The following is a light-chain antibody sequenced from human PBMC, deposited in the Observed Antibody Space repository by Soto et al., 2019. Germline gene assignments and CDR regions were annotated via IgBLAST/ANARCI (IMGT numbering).Light chain of an antibody. CDR3: QQYSNWPET. Sequence: EIVMSQSPTTLSVSTGERASLSCRASQSISSNLAWYQQKPGQAPRLLIYDASTRATGIPARFSGSGSGTEFTLTISSLQSEDFAVYYCQQYSNWPETFGQGTKV. V-gene: IGKV3-15*01. CDR2: DAS. J-gene: IGKJ1*01. CDR1: QSISSN.